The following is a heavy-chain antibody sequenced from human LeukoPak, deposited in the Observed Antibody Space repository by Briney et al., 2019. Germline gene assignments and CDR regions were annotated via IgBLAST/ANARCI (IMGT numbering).Heavy chain of an antibody. D-gene: IGHD2-8*02. Sequence: GGSLRLSCAASGSTFTSFTMNWVRQAPGKGLEWVSSISSTNSYIYYTESVKGRFTISRDNAKNSLYLQMNSLTAEDTAVYYCARDAWCDYWGQGTLVTVSS. CDR2: ISSTNSYI. CDR1: GSTFTSFT. CDR3: ARDAWCDY. V-gene: IGHV3-21*01. J-gene: IGHJ4*02.